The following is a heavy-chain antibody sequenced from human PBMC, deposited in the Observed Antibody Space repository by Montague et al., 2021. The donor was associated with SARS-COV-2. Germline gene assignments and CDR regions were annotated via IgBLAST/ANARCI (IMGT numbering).Heavy chain of an antibody. J-gene: IGHJ6*02. D-gene: IGHD3-10*01. V-gene: IGHV3-11*03. CDR1: GFTFSDCY. Sequence: SLRLSCAASGFTFSDCYMTWIRQAPGKGLEWLSYINTRSTYTNYVDSVKGRFTISRDDAKNSLYLQMNSLRAEDTAVYYCASFTMVRGAPGYGMDVWGQGTTVTVSS. CDR3: ASFTMVRGAPGYGMDV. CDR2: INTRSTYT.